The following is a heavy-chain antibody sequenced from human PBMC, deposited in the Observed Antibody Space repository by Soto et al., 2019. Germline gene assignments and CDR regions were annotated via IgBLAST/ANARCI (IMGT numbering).Heavy chain of an antibody. CDR2: LDQDGSER. CDR1: GFTFSTYW. Sequence: EVQLVESGGGLVQPGGSLRLSCAASGFTFSTYWMTWVRRPPGKGLEWVANLDQDGSERYYVDSVRGRFTISRDNAKKSLYLQMNSLRAEDTAVYYCVCGGNFFVYWGQGTLVTVS. J-gene: IGHJ4*02. D-gene: IGHD3-16*01. CDR3: VCGGNFFVY. V-gene: IGHV3-7*01.